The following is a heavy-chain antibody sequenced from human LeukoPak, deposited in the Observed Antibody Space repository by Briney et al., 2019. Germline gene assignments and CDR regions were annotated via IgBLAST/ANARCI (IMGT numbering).Heavy chain of an antibody. V-gene: IGHV3-23*01. CDR2: ISGSGGST. CDR3: AKAGSIAARPPFFDY. Sequence: PGGSLRLSCAASGFTVSSNYMSWVRQAPGKGLEWVSAISGSGGSTYYADSVKGRFTISRDNSKNTLYLQMNSLRAEDTAVYYCAKAGSIAARPPFFDYWGQGTLVTVSS. D-gene: IGHD6-6*01. J-gene: IGHJ4*02. CDR1: GFTVSSNY.